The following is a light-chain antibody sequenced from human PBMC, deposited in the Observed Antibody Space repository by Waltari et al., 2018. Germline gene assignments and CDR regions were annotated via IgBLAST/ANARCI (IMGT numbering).Light chain of an antibody. CDR2: DVS. V-gene: IGLV2-14*03. CDR1: SSEIGGYVY. J-gene: IGLJ2*01. Sequence: QSALTQPASVSGSPGQSIIISCTGISSEIGGYVYVSCYQQHPGKAPKVIMFDVSNRHSGVSNRFSGSKSGTTASLTISGLQAEDEADYYCSSYTTGVIFGGGTRLTVL. CDR3: SSYTTGVI.